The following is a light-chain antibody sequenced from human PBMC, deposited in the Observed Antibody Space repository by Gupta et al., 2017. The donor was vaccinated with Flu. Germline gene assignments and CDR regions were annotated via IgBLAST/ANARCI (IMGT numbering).Light chain of an antibody. J-gene: IGKJ4*01. CDR2: WAS. Sequence: VLPKSPDSLLVSLGVRATINCKSSQNVLSSSDNKNYLAWFQQKAGHPPKLLIYWASSRQSGVPDRFSGSGSGTDFTLTISGLQAEDAGVYYCQQYYGVPFTFGEGTKVEI. V-gene: IGKV4-1*01. CDR3: QQYYGVPFT. CDR1: QNVLSSSDNKNY.